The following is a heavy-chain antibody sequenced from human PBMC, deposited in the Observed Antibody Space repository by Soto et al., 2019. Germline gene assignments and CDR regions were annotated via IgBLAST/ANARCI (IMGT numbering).Heavy chain of an antibody. D-gene: IGHD3-3*01. Sequence: QVQLVQSGAEVKKPGSSVKLSCKASGGTFSSYAISWVRQAPGQGLEWMGGIIPIFGTANYAQKFQGRVTITADKSTSTAYMELSSLRSEDTAVYYCARSTDYDFWSGYYRTLDYWGQGTLVTVSS. V-gene: IGHV1-69*06. CDR2: IIPIFGTA. CDR1: GGTFSSYA. CDR3: ARSTDYDFWSGYYRTLDY. J-gene: IGHJ4*02.